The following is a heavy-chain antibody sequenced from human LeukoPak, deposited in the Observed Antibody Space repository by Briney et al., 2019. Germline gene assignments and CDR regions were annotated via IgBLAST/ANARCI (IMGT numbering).Heavy chain of an antibody. J-gene: IGHJ4*02. CDR3: ARDLGYFDY. Sequence: TGGSLRLSCAASGFTFSSYWMHWVRQAPGKGLEWVTFLWYDGSNKYYADPVKGRFTISRDNSKNTLYLQMNTLRAEDTAVYYCARDLGYFDYWGQGTLVTVSS. CDR1: GFTFSSYW. CDR2: LWYDGSNK. V-gene: IGHV3-33*08.